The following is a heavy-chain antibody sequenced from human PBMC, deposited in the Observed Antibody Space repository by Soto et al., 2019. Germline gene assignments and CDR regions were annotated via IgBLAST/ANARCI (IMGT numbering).Heavy chain of an antibody. CDR3: ARGTSHDYSNYYYYYMDV. CDR1: GFTFSSYS. D-gene: IGHD4-4*01. J-gene: IGHJ6*03. Sequence: GGSLRLSCAASGFTFSSYSMNWVRQAPGKGLEWVSSISSSSSYIYYADSVKGRFTISRDNAKNSLYLQMNSLRAEDTAVYYCARGTSHDYSNYYYYYMDVWGKGTTVTVSS. CDR2: ISSSSSYI. V-gene: IGHV3-21*01.